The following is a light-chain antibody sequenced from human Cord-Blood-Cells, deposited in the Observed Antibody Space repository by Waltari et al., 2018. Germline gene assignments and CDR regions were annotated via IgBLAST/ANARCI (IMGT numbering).Light chain of an antibody. J-gene: IGLJ2*01. Sequence: QLVLPQSPSASASLGASVQLTRTLSSGHSSYAITCPQQQPEKGPRYLMKLNSDGSHSKGDGIPARFSGSSSGAERYLTISSLQSEDEADYYCQTWGTGIVVFGGGTKLTVL. CDR2: LNSDGSH. CDR1: SGHSSYA. V-gene: IGLV4-69*01. CDR3: QTWGTGIVV.